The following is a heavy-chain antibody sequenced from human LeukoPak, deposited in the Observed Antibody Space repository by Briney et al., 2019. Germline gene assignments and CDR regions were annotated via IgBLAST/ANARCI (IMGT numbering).Heavy chain of an antibody. V-gene: IGHV4-4*07. CDR3: ARDSNPSSMSYAFDI. D-gene: IGHD2/OR15-2a*01. J-gene: IGHJ3*02. Sequence: PSETLSLTCTVYGGSISIYYWSWIRQPDGKGLEWIGRIYTSGSTNYNPSLKSRVTMSVDTSKNQFSLKLSSVTAADTAVYYCARDSNPSSMSYAFDIWGQGTMITVSS. CDR1: GGSISIYY. CDR2: IYTSGST.